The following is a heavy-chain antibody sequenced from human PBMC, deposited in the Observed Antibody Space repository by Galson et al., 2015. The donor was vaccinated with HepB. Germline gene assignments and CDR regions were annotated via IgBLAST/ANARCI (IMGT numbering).Heavy chain of an antibody. CDR1: GFTFSSYA. CDR2: ISYDGSNK. D-gene: IGHD5-12*01. J-gene: IGHJ6*02. V-gene: IGHV3-30-3*01. CDR3: ARDLAVATIVAYYYYYGMDV. Sequence: SLRLSCAASGFTFSSYAMHWVRQAPGKGLEWVAVISYDGSNKYYADSVKGRFTISRDNSKNTLYLQINSLRAEDTAVYDCARDLAVATIVAYYYYYGMDVWGQGTTVTVSS.